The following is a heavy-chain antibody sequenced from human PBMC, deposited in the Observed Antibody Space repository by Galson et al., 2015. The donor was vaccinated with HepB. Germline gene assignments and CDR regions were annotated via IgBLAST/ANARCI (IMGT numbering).Heavy chain of an antibody. CDR3: ATEAPRSSALDN. J-gene: IGHJ4*02. V-gene: IGHV3-21*01. Sequence: SLRLSCAASGLTFNTYSMIWVRQAPGMGLEWVSTISSRRSYIYYADSVKGRFTISRDNAKNSLYLQMNSLRAEDTAVYYCATEAPRSSALDNWGQGTLVTVSS. CDR2: ISSRRSYI. CDR1: GLTFNTYS. D-gene: IGHD6-6*01.